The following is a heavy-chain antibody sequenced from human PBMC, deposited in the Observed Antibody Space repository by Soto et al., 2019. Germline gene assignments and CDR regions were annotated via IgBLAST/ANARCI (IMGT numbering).Heavy chain of an antibody. CDR3: AREGSGSYSRLYYFDY. CDR2: IIPIFGTA. CDR1: GGTFSSYA. V-gene: IGHV1-69*13. Sequence: GASVKVSCKASGGTFSSYAISWVRQAPGQGLEWMGGIIPIFGTANYAQKFQGRVTMTADESTSTAYMELSSLRSEDTAVYYCAREGSGSYSRLYYFDYWGQGTLVTVSS. J-gene: IGHJ4*02. D-gene: IGHD1-26*01.